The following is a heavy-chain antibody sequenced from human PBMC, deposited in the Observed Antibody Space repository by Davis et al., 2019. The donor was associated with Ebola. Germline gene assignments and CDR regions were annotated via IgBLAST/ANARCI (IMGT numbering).Heavy chain of an antibody. J-gene: IGHJ6*02. D-gene: IGHD6-13*01. CDR3: AKESSSWPGYGMDV. CDR2: IKQDGSEK. CDR1: GFTFSSYW. V-gene: IGHV3-7*03. Sequence: GESLKISCAASGFTFSSYWMSWVRQAPGKGLEWVANIKQDGSEKYYVDSVKGRFTISRDNAKNSLYLQMNSLRAEDTAVYYCAKESSSWPGYGMDVWGQGTTVTVSS.